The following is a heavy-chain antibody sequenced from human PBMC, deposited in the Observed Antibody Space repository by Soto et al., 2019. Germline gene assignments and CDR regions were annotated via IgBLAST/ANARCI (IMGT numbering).Heavy chain of an antibody. D-gene: IGHD3-22*01. J-gene: IGHJ4*02. CDR3: ARVGDSSGYYEYYFDY. CDR1: GGSISSGDYY. V-gene: IGHV4-30-4*01. Sequence: QVQLQESGPGLVKPSQTLSLTCTVSGGSISSGDYYWSWIRQPPGKGLEWIGYIYYSGSTYYNPSLKSRVTKSVDTSKNQFSLKLSSVTAADTAVYYCARVGDSSGYYEYYFDYWGQGTLVTVSS. CDR2: IYYSGST.